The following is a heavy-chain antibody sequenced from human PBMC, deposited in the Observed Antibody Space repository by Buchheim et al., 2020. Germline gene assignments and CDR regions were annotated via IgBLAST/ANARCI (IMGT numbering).Heavy chain of an antibody. CDR3: AKDLYSNGYNPDYYFDY. D-gene: IGHD5-24*01. CDR2: ISGSGGST. CDR1: GFTFSSYA. Sequence: EVQLLESGGGLVQPGGSLRLSCAASGFTFSSYAMSWVRQAPGKGLEWVSAISGSGGSTYYADSVKGRFTISRDNSKNPLYLQMNSLRAEDTAVYYCAKDLYSNGYNPDYYFDYWGQGTL. V-gene: IGHV3-23*01. J-gene: IGHJ4*02.